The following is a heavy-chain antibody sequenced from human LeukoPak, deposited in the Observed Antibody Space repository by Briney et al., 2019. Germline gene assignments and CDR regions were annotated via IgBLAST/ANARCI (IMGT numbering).Heavy chain of an antibody. CDR1: GYTFTSCG. CDR3: ARVIYDFWSGYEYDAFNV. J-gene: IGHJ3*01. V-gene: IGHV1-18*01. Sequence: ASVKVSCKASGYTFTSCGISWVRQAPGQGLERMGWISAYNGNTNYAQRLQGRVTMTTETSTSTAYMELRSLRSGDTAVDHCARVIYDFWSGYEYDAFNVGSQARMVSVSS. CDR2: ISAYNGNT. D-gene: IGHD3-3*01.